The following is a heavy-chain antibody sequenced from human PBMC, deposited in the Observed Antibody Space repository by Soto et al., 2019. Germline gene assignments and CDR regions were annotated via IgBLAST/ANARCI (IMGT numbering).Heavy chain of an antibody. CDR2: ISYDGSNK. Sequence: GGSLRLSCAASGFTFSSYGMHWVRQAPGKGLEWVAVISYDGSNKYYADSVKGRFTISRDNSKNTLYLQMNSLRAEDTAVYYCAKVSAFGVVISHYFDYWGQGTLVTVSS. CDR1: GFTFSSYG. J-gene: IGHJ4*02. V-gene: IGHV3-30*18. CDR3: AKVSAFGVVISHYFDY. D-gene: IGHD3-3*01.